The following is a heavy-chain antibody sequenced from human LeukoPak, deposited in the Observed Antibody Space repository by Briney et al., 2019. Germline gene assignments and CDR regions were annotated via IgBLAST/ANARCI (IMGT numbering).Heavy chain of an antibody. J-gene: IGHJ4*02. CDR1: GFTFSSYA. CDR2: ISGRGVST. Sequence: GGSLRLSCAASGFTFSSYAMTWVRQASGKGLEWVSAISGRGVSTYYADSVKGRFTVSRDNSRNTLFLQMNSLRAEDTAVYYCANLLSTNSGSGSPFENWGQGTLVTVSS. D-gene: IGHD3-10*01. V-gene: IGHV3-23*01. CDR3: ANLLSTNSGSGSPFEN.